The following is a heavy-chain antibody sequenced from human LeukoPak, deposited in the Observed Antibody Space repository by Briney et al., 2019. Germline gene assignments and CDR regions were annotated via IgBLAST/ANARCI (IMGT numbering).Heavy chain of an antibody. Sequence: PGGSLRLSCAASGFTFSTDVMSWVRQAPGKGLECVSAISGSGGNTYYADSVKGRFTISRDNSKNMLYLQMNSLRAEDTAVYYCAKESGRIQIWPQPFGDGMDVWGQGTTVTVSS. V-gene: IGHV3-23*01. CDR1: GFTFSTDV. CDR2: ISGSGGNT. J-gene: IGHJ6*02. CDR3: AKESGRIQIWPQPFGDGMDV. D-gene: IGHD3-10*01.